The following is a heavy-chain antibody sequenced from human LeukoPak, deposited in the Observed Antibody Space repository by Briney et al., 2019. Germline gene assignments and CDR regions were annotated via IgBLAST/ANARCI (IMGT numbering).Heavy chain of an antibody. CDR2: ISYDGSNK. J-gene: IGHJ4*02. CDR1: GFTFSSYG. Sequence: GGSLRLSCAASGFTFSSYGMHWVRQAPGKGLEWVAVISYDGSNKYYADSVKGRFTISRDNSKNTLYLQMNSLRAEDTAVYYCARGRVYYGSGSYYKGPRPPFDYWGQGTLVTVSS. D-gene: IGHD3-10*01. V-gene: IGHV3-30*03. CDR3: ARGRVYYGSGSYYKGPRPPFDY.